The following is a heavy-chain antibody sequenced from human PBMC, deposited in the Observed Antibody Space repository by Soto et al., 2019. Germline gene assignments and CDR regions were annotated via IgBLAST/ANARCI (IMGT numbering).Heavy chain of an antibody. Sequence: QVHLVRSGAEVKKPGASVKVSCKASGYTFTSYGITWVRQAPGQGLEWMGWISAHNGNTDYAQKFQGRVIVTRDTSTSTAYMELRSLRSDVTAVYYCARGRYGDYWGQGALVTVSS. J-gene: IGHJ4*02. CDR2: ISAHNGNT. CDR3: ARGRYGDY. V-gene: IGHV1-18*01. CDR1: GYTFTSYG. D-gene: IGHD1-1*01.